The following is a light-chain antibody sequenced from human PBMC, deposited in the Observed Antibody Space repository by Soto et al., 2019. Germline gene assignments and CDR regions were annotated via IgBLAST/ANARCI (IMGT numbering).Light chain of an antibody. Sequence: DIQMTQSPSSLSASEGDRVTITCRASQGISNYLAWYQQKPGKVPKLLIYAASTLQSGVPSRFSGSGSGTDFNLTISSLQPEDVATYYCQKYNSALEGFTFGPGTKVDIK. CDR3: QKYNSALEGFT. V-gene: IGKV1-27*01. CDR1: QGISNY. J-gene: IGKJ3*01. CDR2: AAS.